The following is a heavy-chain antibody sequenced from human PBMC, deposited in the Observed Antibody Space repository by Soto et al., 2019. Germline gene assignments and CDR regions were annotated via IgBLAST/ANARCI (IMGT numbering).Heavy chain of an antibody. V-gene: IGHV3-53*01. J-gene: IGHJ4*02. CDR3: ARVTTFYDILTSSYALNYFDY. D-gene: IGHD3-9*01. CDR1: GFSVTSNY. Sequence: GGYRRLSCTASGFSVTSNYMTWVRQAPGKGLECVSVIYAGGNTYYADSVKGRFTISSDKSKNTLYLQMNNLRAEDTAVYYCARVTTFYDILTSSYALNYFDYWVQGTRVTVSS. CDR2: IYAGGNT.